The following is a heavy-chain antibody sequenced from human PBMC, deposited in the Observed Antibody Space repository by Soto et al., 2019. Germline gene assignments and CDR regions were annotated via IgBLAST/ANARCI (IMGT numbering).Heavy chain of an antibody. D-gene: IGHD2-21*01. V-gene: IGHV4-30-4*02. J-gene: IGHJ6*04. Sequence: SETLSLTCTVSGGSMSRGDYYWSWIRQPPGKGLEWIGFIYHTGSTYYSPSLKNRVAISVDTSKNQFSLKLNSVTAADTAVYYGGSFRWGSPYGMDVWGKGTTVTVSS. CDR1: GGSMSRGDYY. CDR2: IYHTGST. CDR3: GSFRWGSPYGMDV.